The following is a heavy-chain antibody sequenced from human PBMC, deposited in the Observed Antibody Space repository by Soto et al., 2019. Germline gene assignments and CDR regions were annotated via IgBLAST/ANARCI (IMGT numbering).Heavy chain of an antibody. CDR2: IYPGDSDT. J-gene: IGHJ6*02. Sequence: GESLKISCKATGYSFTNYWIGWVRQMPGKGLEWMGTIYPGDSDTRYGPAFEGQVTISADKSITTAYLQWSSLKASDTAVYFCARRRHYCTSKICLAHYYYTLDVWGQRTTVTVSS. CDR3: ARRRHYCTSKICLAHYYYTLDV. D-gene: IGHD2-2*01. V-gene: IGHV5-51*01. CDR1: GYSFTNYW.